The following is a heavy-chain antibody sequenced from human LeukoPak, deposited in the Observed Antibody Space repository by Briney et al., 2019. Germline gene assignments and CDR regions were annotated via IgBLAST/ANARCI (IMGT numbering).Heavy chain of an antibody. J-gene: IGHJ4*02. V-gene: IGHV4-34*01. D-gene: IGHD2-15*01. CDR3: ARGGISHY. CDR2: INHSGST. CDR1: GGSFSGYY. Sequence: SETLSLTCAVYGGSFSGYYWSWIRQPPGKGLEWIGEINHSGSTNYNPSLKSRVTISVDTSKNQFSLKLSSVTAADTAVYYCARGGISHYWGQGTPVTVSS.